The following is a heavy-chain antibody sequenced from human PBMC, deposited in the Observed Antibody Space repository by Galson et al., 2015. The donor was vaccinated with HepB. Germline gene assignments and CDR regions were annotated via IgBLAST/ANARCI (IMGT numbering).Heavy chain of an antibody. CDR2: IRSKASSHAT. Sequence: SLRLSCAASGFTFSGSAIHWVHQASGKGLGWVGRIRSKASSHATAYTASLKGRFTIPRDDSKNTADLHMNSLKTEDTAVYYCARLGDLSGYSSLWGQGTLVTVSS. J-gene: IGHJ4*02. CDR1: GFTFSGSA. V-gene: IGHV3-73*01. D-gene: IGHD6-19*01. CDR3: ARLGDLSGYSSL.